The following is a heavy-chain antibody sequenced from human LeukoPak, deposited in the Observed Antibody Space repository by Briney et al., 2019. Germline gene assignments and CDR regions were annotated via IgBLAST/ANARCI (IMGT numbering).Heavy chain of an antibody. Sequence: PGGSLRLSCAACGFTFSSYDMHWVRQATGKGLEWVSAIGTAGDTYYPGSVKGQFTISRENAKNSLYLQMNSLRAEDTAVYYCAGGDRYYYYYYMDVWGKGTTVTVSS. CDR2: IGTAGDT. CDR1: GFTFSSYD. CDR3: AGGDRYYYYYYMDV. J-gene: IGHJ6*03. D-gene: IGHD2-21*02. V-gene: IGHV3-13*03.